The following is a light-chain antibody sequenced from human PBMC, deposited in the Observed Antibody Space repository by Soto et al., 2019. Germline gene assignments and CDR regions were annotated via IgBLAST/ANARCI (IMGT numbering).Light chain of an antibody. J-gene: IGKJ5*01. Sequence: IQLTQSPSSLSASVGDRVTITCRASQGISSYLAWYQQKPGKAPKLLIYAASTLQSGVPSRFSGSGSGTDFTLTISSLQLVDFATYSCQQLISYPPFGQGTRLEIK. CDR1: QGISSY. CDR2: AAS. CDR3: QQLISYPP. V-gene: IGKV1-9*01.